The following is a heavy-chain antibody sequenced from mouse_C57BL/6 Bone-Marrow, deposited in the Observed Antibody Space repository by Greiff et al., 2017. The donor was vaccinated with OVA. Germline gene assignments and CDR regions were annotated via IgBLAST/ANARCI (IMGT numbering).Heavy chain of an antibody. V-gene: IGHV1-76*01. Sequence: QVQLKESGAELVRPGASVKLSCKASGYTFTDYYINWVKQRPGQGLEWIARIYPGSGNTYYNEKFKGKATLTAEKSSSTAYMQLSSLTSEDSAVYFCARWLLPHYYAMDYWGQGTSVTVSS. J-gene: IGHJ4*01. CDR1: GYTFTDYY. D-gene: IGHD2-3*01. CDR2: IYPGSGNT. CDR3: ARWLLPHYYAMDY.